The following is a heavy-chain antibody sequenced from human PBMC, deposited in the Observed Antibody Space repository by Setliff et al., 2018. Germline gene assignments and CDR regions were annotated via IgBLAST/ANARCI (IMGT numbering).Heavy chain of an antibody. CDR3: ARQVYCSSLGCQFYSFYMDV. Sequence: ASVKVSCKASGYSFGNYGMSWVRQAPGQGLEWMGWISAYNINTNYAKKFQGRVTMTTDTSANTAYMELSSLRSEDTAVYYCARQVYCSSLGCQFYSFYMDVWGKGTTVTVS. CDR2: ISAYNINT. V-gene: IGHV1-18*01. J-gene: IGHJ6*03. CDR1: GYSFGNYG. D-gene: IGHD2-2*01.